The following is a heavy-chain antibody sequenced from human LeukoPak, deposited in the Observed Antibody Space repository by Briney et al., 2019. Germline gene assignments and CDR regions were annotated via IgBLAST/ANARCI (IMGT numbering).Heavy chain of an antibody. CDR1: EFTFRGYE. Sequence: GGSLRLSCAASEFTFRGYEMNWVRQPPGKGLEWVSYISDSGSTIYYADSVKGRFTISRDNAKNSLYLQMNSVRAEDTALYYCARIKTMIPGVNAFDIWGQGTMVTVSS. D-gene: IGHD3-10*01. J-gene: IGHJ3*02. V-gene: IGHV3-48*03. CDR2: ISDSGSTI. CDR3: ARIKTMIPGVNAFDI.